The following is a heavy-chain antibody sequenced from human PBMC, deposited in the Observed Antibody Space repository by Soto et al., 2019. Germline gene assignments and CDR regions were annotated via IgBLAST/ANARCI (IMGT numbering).Heavy chain of an antibody. J-gene: IGHJ6*02. CDR2: IIPIFGTA. D-gene: IGHD6-6*01. CDR1: GGTFSSYA. Sequence: QVQLVQSGAEVKKPGSSLKVSCKASGGTFSSYAISWVRQAPGQGLEWMGGIIPIFGTANYAQKFQGRITITADESTSTAYTELSSLRSEDTAVYYCARRYSSSGYYYGMDVWGQGTTVTVSS. CDR3: ARRYSSSGYYYGMDV. V-gene: IGHV1-69*12.